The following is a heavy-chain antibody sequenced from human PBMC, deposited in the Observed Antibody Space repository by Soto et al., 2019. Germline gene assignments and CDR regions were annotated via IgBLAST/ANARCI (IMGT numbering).Heavy chain of an antibody. CDR3: AKQRAGYGSGSDTYYCDF. J-gene: IGHJ4*02. CDR2: LSGSGGTT. Sequence: EVQLLESGGGLVQPGGSLRLSCSTSGFTFSTYAMNWVRQAPGKGLEWVSALSGSGGTTYYADSVRGRFTISRDNSKNTLFLQMNSLRAEDTALYYCAKQRAGYGSGSDTYYCDFWGQGTPVTVSS. CDR1: GFTFSTYA. V-gene: IGHV3-23*01. D-gene: IGHD3-10*01.